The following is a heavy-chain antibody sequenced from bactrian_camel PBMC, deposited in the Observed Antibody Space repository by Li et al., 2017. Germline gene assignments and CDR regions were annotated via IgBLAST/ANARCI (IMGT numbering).Heavy chain of an antibody. CDR1: GFPFSTYC. CDR3: TPVLILSDGYCYKADNY. D-gene: IGHD3*01. V-gene: IGHV3S53*01. CDR2: IGGDGST. J-gene: IGHJ4*01. Sequence: HVQLVESGGGSVQTGGSLRLSCAASGFPFSTYCLGWSRQAPGKQREGVANIGGDGSTVYADSVRGRFAISKDNAKDTLYLQMNSLEPDDTAIYYCTPVLILSDGYCYKADNYWGQGTQVTVS.